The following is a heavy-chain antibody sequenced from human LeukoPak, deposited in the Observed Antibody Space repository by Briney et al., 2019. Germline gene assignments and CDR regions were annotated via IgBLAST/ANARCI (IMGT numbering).Heavy chain of an antibody. CDR2: IKQDGSEK. J-gene: IGHJ3*02. Sequence: GGSLRLSCVASGFTISTNWMSWVRQAPGKGLEWVANIKQDGSEKYYVDSVKGRFAISRDNAKNSLFLQMNSLRAEDTAVYYCARVAPYCDFWSGYENAFDIWGQGTMVTVSS. D-gene: IGHD3/OR15-3a*01. V-gene: IGHV3-7*01. CDR1: GFTISTNW. CDR3: ARVAPYCDFWSGYENAFDI.